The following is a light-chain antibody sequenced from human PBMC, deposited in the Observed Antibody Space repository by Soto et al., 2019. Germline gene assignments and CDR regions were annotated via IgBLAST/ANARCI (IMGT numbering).Light chain of an antibody. CDR3: QQYDSSPFT. V-gene: IGKV3-20*01. J-gene: IGKJ3*01. Sequence: EIVLAQSPGTLSLSPGERATLSCRASQSVSNSYLAWYQQKPGQAPRLLIYGASSRATGIPDRFSGSGSGTDFTLTISRLEPEDFAVYYCQQYDSSPFTFGPGTKVAIK. CDR1: QSVSNSY. CDR2: GAS.